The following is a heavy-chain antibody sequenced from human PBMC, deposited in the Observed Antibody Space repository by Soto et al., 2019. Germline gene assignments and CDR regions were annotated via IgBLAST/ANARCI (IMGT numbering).Heavy chain of an antibody. CDR2: ISYDGSNK. Sequence: GGSLRLSCAASGFTFSSYGMHWVRQAPGKGLEWVAVISYDGSNKYYADPVKGRFTISRDNSKNTLYLQMNSLRAEDTAVYYCAKGRRVLERVMYYGMDVWGQGTTVTVSS. D-gene: IGHD3-3*01. CDR3: AKGRRVLERVMYYGMDV. CDR1: GFTFSSYG. V-gene: IGHV3-30*18. J-gene: IGHJ6*02.